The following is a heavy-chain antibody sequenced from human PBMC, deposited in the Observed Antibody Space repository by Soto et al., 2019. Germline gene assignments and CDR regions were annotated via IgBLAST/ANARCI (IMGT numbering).Heavy chain of an antibody. D-gene: IGHD2-2*02. Sequence: GESLKISCKGSGYSFTNYWIGWVRQMPGKGLEWMGIIYPGDSDTRYSPSFQGQVTISADKSISTAYLQWSSLKASDTAMYYCARPGYCISTSCYSDYYGMDVWGQGTTVTVSS. J-gene: IGHJ6*02. CDR1: GYSFTNYW. CDR2: IYPGDSDT. V-gene: IGHV5-51*01. CDR3: ARPGYCISTSCYSDYYGMDV.